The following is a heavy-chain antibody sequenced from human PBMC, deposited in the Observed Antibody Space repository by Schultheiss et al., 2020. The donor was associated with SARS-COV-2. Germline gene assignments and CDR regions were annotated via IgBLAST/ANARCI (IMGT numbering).Heavy chain of an antibody. CDR3: ARRGPNWFDP. Sequence: SETLSLTCTVSGGSIASSRYYWNWIRRPAGKGLEWIGRIYTSGSTNYNPSLKSRVTISVDTSKNQFSLKLSSVTAADTAVYYCARRGPNWFDPWGQGTLVTVSS. J-gene: IGHJ5*02. CDR2: IYTSGST. D-gene: IGHD3-10*01. V-gene: IGHV4-61*02. CDR1: GGSIASSRYY.